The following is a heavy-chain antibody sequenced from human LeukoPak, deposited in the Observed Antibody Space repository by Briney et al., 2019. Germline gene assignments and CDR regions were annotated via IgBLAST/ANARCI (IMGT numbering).Heavy chain of an antibody. V-gene: IGHV3-23*01. D-gene: IGHD2-15*01. Sequence: GGSLRLSCAASGFTFSSYAMSWVRQAPGKGLEWVSAISGSGGSTYYADSVKGRFTISIDNSKNTMYLQMNSLRAEDTAVYYCAKDHLVVVSAPYFDYWGQGTLVTVSS. CDR1: GFTFSSYA. CDR3: AKDHLVVVSAPYFDY. CDR2: ISGSGGST. J-gene: IGHJ4*02.